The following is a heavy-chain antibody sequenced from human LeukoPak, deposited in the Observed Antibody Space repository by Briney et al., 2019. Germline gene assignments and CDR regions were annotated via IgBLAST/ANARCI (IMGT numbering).Heavy chain of an antibody. CDR1: GFTFSNYW. V-gene: IGHV3-74*01. J-gene: IGHJ4*02. Sequence: GGSLRLSCAASGFTFSNYWMHWVRQAPGKGPVWVSRIKSDGSSTRFADSVQGRFTISRDNGKNTLYLQMNSLRAEVTAVYYCARGGDSSNWYPGYFEYWGQGALVTVSS. D-gene: IGHD6-13*01. CDR3: ARGGDSSNWYPGYFEY. CDR2: IKSDGSST.